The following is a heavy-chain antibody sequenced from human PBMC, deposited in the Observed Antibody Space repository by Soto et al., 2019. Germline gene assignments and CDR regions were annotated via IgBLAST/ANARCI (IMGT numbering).Heavy chain of an antibody. CDR1: GFTVSSNY. Sequence: EVQLVESGGGLVQPGGSLRLSCAASGFTVSSNYMTWVRQAPGKGLEWVSVIYSGGGTYYADSVKGRFTISRDTSKNTLYLQMNSLRADDTAVYYCARGGKEQNDYWGQGTLVTVSS. J-gene: IGHJ4*02. CDR2: IYSGGGT. CDR3: ARGGKEQNDY. V-gene: IGHV3-66*01. D-gene: IGHD3-16*01.